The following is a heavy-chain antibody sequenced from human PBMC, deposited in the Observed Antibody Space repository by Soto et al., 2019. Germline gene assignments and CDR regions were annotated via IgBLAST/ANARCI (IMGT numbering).Heavy chain of an antibody. J-gene: IGHJ6*02. Sequence: SVKVSCKASGGTFSSHAISWVRQAPGQGLEWMGGIIPIFGTANYAQKFQGRVTITADKSTSTAYMELSSLRSEDTAVYYCARRVVVPAAIEGAYYYYGMDVWGQGTTVTVSS. CDR2: IIPIFGTA. V-gene: IGHV1-69*06. CDR1: GGTFSSHA. CDR3: ARRVVVPAAIEGAYYYYGMDV. D-gene: IGHD2-2*01.